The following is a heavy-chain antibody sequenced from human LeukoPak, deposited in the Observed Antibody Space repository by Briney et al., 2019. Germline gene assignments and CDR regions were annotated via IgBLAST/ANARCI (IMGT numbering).Heavy chain of an antibody. CDR2: INQGGET. J-gene: IGHJ5*02. V-gene: IGHV4-34*01. CDR3: ARGARGDTPYNWFDP. Sequence: SANLSFTCAVHGGSFSGYYWSWIRQPPGKGLEGIGEINQGGETNNNPSLKSRVTILEDTSKNQFSLILTSVSAADTAMYFCARGARGDTPYNWFDPWGQGTLVTVSS. D-gene: IGHD2-21*02. CDR1: GGSFSGYY.